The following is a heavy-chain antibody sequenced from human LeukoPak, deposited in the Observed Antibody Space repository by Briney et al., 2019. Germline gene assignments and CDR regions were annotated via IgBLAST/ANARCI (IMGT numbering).Heavy chain of an antibody. D-gene: IGHD2-2*01. V-gene: IGHV1-2*02. J-gene: IGHJ5*02. CDR3: VRDPRYCSSTSCP. Sequence: ASVKVSCKASGYTFTGYYMHWVRQAPGQGLEWMGWINPNSGGTNYAQKFQGRVTMTRDTSISTAYMELSRLRSDDTAVYYCVRDPRYCSSTSCPWGQGTLVTVSS. CDR2: INPNSGGT. CDR1: GYTFTGYY.